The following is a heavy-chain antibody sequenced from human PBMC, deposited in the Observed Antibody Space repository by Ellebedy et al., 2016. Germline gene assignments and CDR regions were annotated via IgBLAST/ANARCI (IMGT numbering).Heavy chain of an antibody. D-gene: IGHD3-10*01. V-gene: IGHV1-69*13. CDR1: GGTFSSYT. CDR2: IIPIFGTT. J-gene: IGHJ5*02. CDR3: AREDEFWINP. Sequence: SVKVSCXASGGTFSSYTINWVRQAPGQGLEWMGGIIPIFGTTNYAQKFQGRVTITADESTSTAYMELSSLRSEDTAVYYCAREDEFWINPWGQGTLVTVSS.